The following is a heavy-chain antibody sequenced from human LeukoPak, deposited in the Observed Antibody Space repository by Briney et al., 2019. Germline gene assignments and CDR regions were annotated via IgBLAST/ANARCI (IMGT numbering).Heavy chain of an antibody. D-gene: IGHD5-24*01. CDR3: TTRWLQLENEFDY. J-gene: IGHJ4*02. V-gene: IGHV3-15*01. CDR1: GFTFSNAW. CDR2: IKSKTDGGTT. Sequence: GGSLRLSCAASGFTFSNAWMSWVRQAPGKGLEWVGRIKSKTDGGTTDYAAPVKGRFTISRDDSKNTLYLQMNSLKTEDTAVYYCTTRWLQLENEFDYWGQGTLVTVSS.